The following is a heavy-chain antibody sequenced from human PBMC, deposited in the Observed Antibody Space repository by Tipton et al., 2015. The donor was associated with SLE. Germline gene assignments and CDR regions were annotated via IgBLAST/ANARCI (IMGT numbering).Heavy chain of an antibody. Sequence: LRLSCAVYGGSFSGYYWSWIRQPPGKGLEWIGEINHSGSTNYNPSLKSRVTISVDTSQNQFSLKLSSVTAADTAVYYCARRLEYCSGGSCYYYYGMDVWGQGTTVTVSS. J-gene: IGHJ6*02. D-gene: IGHD2-15*01. CDR1: GGSFSGYY. CDR3: ARRLEYCSGGSCYYYYGMDV. CDR2: INHSGST. V-gene: IGHV4-34*01.